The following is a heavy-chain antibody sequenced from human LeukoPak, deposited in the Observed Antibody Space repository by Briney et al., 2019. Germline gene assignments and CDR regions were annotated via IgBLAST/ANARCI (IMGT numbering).Heavy chain of an antibody. Sequence: SETLSLTCTVSGGSISSYHWNWIRQPPGKGLEWIGYIYYSGNTNYNPSLKSRVTISVDTSKNQLSLKVSSVTAADTAVYYCARVFDSGSQAYFYYMDVWGKGTTVIISS. CDR2: IYYSGNT. J-gene: IGHJ6*03. D-gene: IGHD3-10*01. CDR1: GGSISSYH. V-gene: IGHV4-59*01. CDR3: ARVFDSGSQAYFYYMDV.